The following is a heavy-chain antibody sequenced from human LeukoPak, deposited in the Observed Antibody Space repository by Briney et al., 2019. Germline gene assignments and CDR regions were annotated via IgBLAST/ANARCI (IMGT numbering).Heavy chain of an antibody. CDR3: ARAGSAGLYYYYMDV. Sequence: GGSLRLSCAASGFTFNTYAMHWVRQAPGKGLEWVALISYAGNNKFYRDSVKGRFSVSRDNSKSTLQMNNLRLEDTAVYYCARAGSAGLYYYYMDVWGKGTMVTVSS. J-gene: IGHJ6*03. CDR1: GFTFNTYA. D-gene: IGHD6-25*01. CDR2: ISYAGNNK. V-gene: IGHV3-30-3*01.